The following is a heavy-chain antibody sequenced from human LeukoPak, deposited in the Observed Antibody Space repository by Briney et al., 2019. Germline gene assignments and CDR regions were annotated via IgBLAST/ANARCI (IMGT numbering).Heavy chain of an antibody. D-gene: IGHD6-13*01. V-gene: IGHV3-23*01. Sequence: PGGSLRLSCEASGFSFTNFAMAWVRQAPGRGLEWVAGISGIGDNTFYTDSVKGRFTVSRDNSRNTLFLLMTSLRAEDTAVYYCAQKPDSSSWYGYYYMDVWGKGTTVTVSS. J-gene: IGHJ6*03. CDR2: ISGIGDNT. CDR1: GFSFTNFA. CDR3: AQKPDSSSWYGYYYMDV.